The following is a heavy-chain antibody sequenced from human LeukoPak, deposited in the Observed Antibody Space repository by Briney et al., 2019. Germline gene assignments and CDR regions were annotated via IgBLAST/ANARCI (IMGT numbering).Heavy chain of an antibody. D-gene: IGHD2-15*01. V-gene: IGHV3-23*01. Sequence: GTSLRLSCAASGFTFSSYAMNWVRQAPGKGLEWVSGISDSGGRTFYADSVKGRFTISRDNSKNTLYLQMNSLRADDTAIYYCAKGLQVVKPFFFHYWGQGTLVTVSS. J-gene: IGHJ4*02. CDR1: GFTFSSYA. CDR3: AKGLQVVKPFFFHY. CDR2: ISDSGGRT.